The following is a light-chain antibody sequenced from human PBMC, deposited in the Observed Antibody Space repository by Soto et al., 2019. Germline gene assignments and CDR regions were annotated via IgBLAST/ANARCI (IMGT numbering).Light chain of an antibody. CDR3: QQYNNWPPVT. CDR1: ESVSSN. J-gene: IGKJ2*01. V-gene: IGKV3-15*01. CDR2: DAS. Sequence: EIVMTQSPATLSVSPGERATLSCRASESVSSNLAWYQQKPGQAPRLLIYDASTRATGIPARFSGSGSGTEFTLTISSLQSEDFAVYYCQQYNNWPPVTFGQGTKLEIK.